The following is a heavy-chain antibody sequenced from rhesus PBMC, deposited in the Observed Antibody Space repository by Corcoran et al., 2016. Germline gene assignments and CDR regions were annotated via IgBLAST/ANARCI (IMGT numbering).Heavy chain of an antibody. Sequence: EVQLVETGGGLVQPGGSLKLSCAASGFTFSSYGMSWVRQAPGKGLEWVSSINSGGCNTYYADSVKCRFTISRYNSKNTLSLEMNSLRAEDTAVYYCARRYSGYSRHVDYWGQGVLVTVSS. CDR3: ARRYSGYSRHVDY. D-gene: IGHD5-24*01. V-gene: IGHV3S5*01. CDR2: INSGGCNT. CDR1: GFTFSSYG. J-gene: IGHJ4*01.